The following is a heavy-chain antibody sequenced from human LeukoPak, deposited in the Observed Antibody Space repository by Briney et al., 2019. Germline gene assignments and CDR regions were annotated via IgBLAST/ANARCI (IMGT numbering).Heavy chain of an antibody. V-gene: IGHV1-2*02. CDR1: GYTFTGYY. CDR3: AREGGAQQLVSTPLLEYYFDY. D-gene: IGHD6-13*01. CDR2: INPTSGGT. Sequence: ASVKVSCKASGYTFTGYYLHWVRQAPGQGLEWMGWINPTSGGTNYAQKFQDRVTMTRDTSISTAYMELSRLRSDDTAVYYCAREGGAQQLVSTPLLEYYFDYWGQGTLVTVSS. J-gene: IGHJ4*02.